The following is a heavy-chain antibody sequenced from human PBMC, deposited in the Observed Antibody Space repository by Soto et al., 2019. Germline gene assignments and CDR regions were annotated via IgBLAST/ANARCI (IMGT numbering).Heavy chain of an antibody. CDR2: INPNSGGT. V-gene: IGHV1-2*02. J-gene: IGHJ6*02. CDR1: GYTFTGYY. Sequence: ASVKVSCKASGYTFTGYYMHWVRQAPGQGLEWMGWINPNSGGTNYAQKFQGRVTMTRDTSISTAYMELSRLRSDDTDVYYCARDRYYDSSGPNYGMDVWGQGTTVTVSS. CDR3: ARDRYYDSSGPNYGMDV. D-gene: IGHD3-22*01.